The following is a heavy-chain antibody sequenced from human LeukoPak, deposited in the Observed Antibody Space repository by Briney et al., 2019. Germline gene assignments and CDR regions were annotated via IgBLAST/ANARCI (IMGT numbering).Heavy chain of an antibody. CDR1: GFTFSSYD. D-gene: IGHD6-13*01. J-gene: IGHJ2*01. CDR2: IGTAGDT. V-gene: IGHV3-13*01. CDR3: AREGRGAAGLRYWYFDL. Sequence: GGSLRLSCAASGFTFSSYDMHWVRQATGKGLEWVSAIGTAGDTYYPGSVKGRFTISRENAKNSLYLQMNSLRAGDTAVYYCAREGRGAAGLRYWYFDLWGRGTLVTVSS.